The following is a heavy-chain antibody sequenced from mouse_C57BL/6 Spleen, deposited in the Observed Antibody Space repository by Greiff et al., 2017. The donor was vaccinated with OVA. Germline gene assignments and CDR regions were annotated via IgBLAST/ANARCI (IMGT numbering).Heavy chain of an antibody. CDR1: GYAFSSSW. D-gene: IGHD1-1*01. CDR3: APSSYYGSSYFDY. CDR2: IYPGDGDT. V-gene: IGHV1-82*01. Sequence: QVQLQQSGPELVKPGASVKISCKASGYAFSSSWMNWVKQRPGKGLEWIGRIYPGDGDTNYNGKFKGKATLTADKSSSTAYMQLSSLTSEDSAVYFCAPSSYYGSSYFDYWGQGTTLTVSS. J-gene: IGHJ2*01.